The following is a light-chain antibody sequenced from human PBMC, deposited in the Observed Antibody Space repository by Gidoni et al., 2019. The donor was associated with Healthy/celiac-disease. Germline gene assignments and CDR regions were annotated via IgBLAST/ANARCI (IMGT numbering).Light chain of an antibody. V-gene: IGLV1-51*02. CDR2: ENN. CDR3: GTWDSSLSAGV. CDR1: SSNIGNNY. Sequence: QSVFPHPPSVSAAPGPKVTISCSGSSSNIGNNYLSWYQQLPGTAPKLLIYENNKRPSGIPDRFSGSKSGTSATLGITGLQTGDEADYYCGTWDSSLSAGVFGGGTKLTVL. J-gene: IGLJ3*02.